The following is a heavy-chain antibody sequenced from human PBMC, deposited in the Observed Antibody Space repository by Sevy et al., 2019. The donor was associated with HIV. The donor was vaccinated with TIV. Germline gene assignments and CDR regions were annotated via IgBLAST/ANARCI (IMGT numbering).Heavy chain of an antibody. D-gene: IGHD2-15*01. J-gene: IGHJ4*02. CDR1: GGSMSSNSYY. Sequence: SETLSLTCTVSGGSMSSNSYYWGWIRQPPGKGLEWIGSIYYTGSTYYNPSVKSRVTISVDTSKNQFSLKLSSVTAADTAVYYCVRYDGGTPEYFDYWGQGTLVTVSS. V-gene: IGHV4-39*01. CDR2: IYYTGST. CDR3: VRYDGGTPEYFDY.